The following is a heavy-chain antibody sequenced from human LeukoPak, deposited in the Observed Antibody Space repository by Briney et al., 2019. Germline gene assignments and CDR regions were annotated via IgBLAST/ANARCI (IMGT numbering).Heavy chain of an antibody. CDR2: ISGSGVTT. Sequence: GSLRLSCAASGFPFTSYAMTWVRQAPGKGLEWVSAISGSGVTTYFADSVKGRFTISRDNSKNTLYLQMNSLRAGDTAIYYCARGSSAFYYLDYWGQGTLVTVSS. CDR1: GFPFTSYA. J-gene: IGHJ4*02. V-gene: IGHV3-23*01. D-gene: IGHD6-13*01. CDR3: ARGSSAFYYLDY.